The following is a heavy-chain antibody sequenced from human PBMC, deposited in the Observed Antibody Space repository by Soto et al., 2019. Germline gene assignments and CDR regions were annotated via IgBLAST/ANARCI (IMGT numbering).Heavy chain of an antibody. D-gene: IGHD4-17*01. J-gene: IGHJ4*02. CDR3: ATKAHAAYGYDC. CDR1: GGSIRSSNW. V-gene: IGHV4-4*02. Sequence: QVQLQESGPGLVKPSGTLSLTCAVSGGSIRSSNWWTWVPQSPKKGLEWIGEIYHSGTTNSNPSLNRRVTISVDKSRSQSSLKLSPVTAADTAVYYCATKAHAAYGYDCWGQGNLVTVPS. CDR2: IYHSGTT.